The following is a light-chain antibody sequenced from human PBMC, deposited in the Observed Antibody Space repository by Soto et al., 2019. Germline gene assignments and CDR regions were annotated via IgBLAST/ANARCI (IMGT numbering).Light chain of an antibody. Sequence: QSVLTQPPSVSGAPGQRVTISCTGSSSNIGAGYDVHWYQQLPGTAPQLLIYGNSKRPSGVPDRFSGSKSGTSASLAITGVQAEDEGDYYRPFYDRRLSVVFGGGTKLTVL. CDR1: SSNIGAGYD. CDR3: PFYDRRLSVV. J-gene: IGLJ2*01. V-gene: IGLV1-40*01. CDR2: GNS.